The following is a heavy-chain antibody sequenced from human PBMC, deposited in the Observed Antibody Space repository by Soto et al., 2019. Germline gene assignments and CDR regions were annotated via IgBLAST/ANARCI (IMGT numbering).Heavy chain of an antibody. V-gene: IGHV3-48*03. Sequence: GGSLRLSCAASGFTFSSYEMNWVRQAPGKGLEWVSYISSSGSTIYYADSVKGRFTISRDNAKNSLYLQMNSLRAEDTAVYYCSVVAASGHYYYYYGMDVWGQGTTVTVSS. CDR1: GFTFSSYE. CDR2: ISSSGSTI. D-gene: IGHD2-15*01. CDR3: SVVAASGHYYYYYGMDV. J-gene: IGHJ6*02.